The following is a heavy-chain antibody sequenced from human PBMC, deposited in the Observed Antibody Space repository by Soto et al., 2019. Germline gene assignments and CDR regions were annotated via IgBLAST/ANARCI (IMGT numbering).Heavy chain of an antibody. Sequence: ASVKVSCKASGYTFTSYGISWVRQAPGQGLEWMGWISAYNGNTNYAQKLQGRVTMTTDTSTSTAYMELRSLRSDDTAVYYCARDEAAAGSQARFDCWGQGTRVTVSS. CDR1: GYTFTSYG. CDR3: ARDEAAAGSQARFDC. CDR2: ISAYNGNT. J-gene: IGHJ5*01. D-gene: IGHD6-13*01. V-gene: IGHV1-18*01.